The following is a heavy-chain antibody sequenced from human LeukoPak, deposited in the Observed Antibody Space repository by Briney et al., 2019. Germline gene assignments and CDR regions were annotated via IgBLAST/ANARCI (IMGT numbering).Heavy chain of an antibody. V-gene: IGHV4-4*07. CDR1: GGSISSYY. D-gene: IGHD6-13*01. CDR3: ARDGYSSSWYWFDP. CDR2: IYTSGST. Sequence: KPSETLSLTCTVSGGSISSYYWSWIRQLAGKGLEWIGRIYTSGSTNYNPSLKSRVTMSVDTSKNQFSLKLSSVTAADTAVYYCARDGYSSSWYWFDPWGQGTLVTVSS. J-gene: IGHJ5*02.